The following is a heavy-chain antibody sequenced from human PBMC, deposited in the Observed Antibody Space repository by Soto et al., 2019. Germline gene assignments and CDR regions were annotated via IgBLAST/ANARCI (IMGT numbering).Heavy chain of an antibody. CDR1: GYTXXXYX. V-gene: IGHV1-2*02. Sequence: QVQXVQSGAEVXXPXXSVXVSCXXXGYTXXXYXMXXXXXXXXQGLEWMGWINPNSGGTNYAQKFQGRVTMTRDTSISTAYMELSRLRSDDTAVYYCARVPRLEWPDYWGQGTLVTVSS. CDR2: INPNSGGT. D-gene: IGHD3-3*01. J-gene: IGHJ4*02. CDR3: ARVPRLEWPDY.